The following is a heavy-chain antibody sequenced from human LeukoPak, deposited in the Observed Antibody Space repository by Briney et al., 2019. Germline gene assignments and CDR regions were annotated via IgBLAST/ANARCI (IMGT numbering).Heavy chain of an antibody. J-gene: IGHJ4*02. CDR2: IWYDGSNI. CDR1: GFTFSSYG. Sequence: PGRSLRLSCAASGFTFSSYGMHWVRQAPGKGLEWVAVIWYDGSNIYYADSVKGRFTISRDNSKNTLYLQMNSLRAEDTAVYYCAREREAPYYDILTGCDYWGQGTLVTVSS. V-gene: IGHV3-33*01. D-gene: IGHD3-9*01. CDR3: AREREAPYYDILTGCDY.